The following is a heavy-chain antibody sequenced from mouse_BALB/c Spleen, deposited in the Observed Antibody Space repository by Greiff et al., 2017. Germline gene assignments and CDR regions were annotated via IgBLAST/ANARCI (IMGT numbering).Heavy chain of an antibody. CDR2: IYPYNGGT. J-gene: IGHJ3*01. V-gene: IGHV1S29*02. CDR1: GYTFTDYN. Sequence: EVQLQQSGPELVKPGASVKISCKASGYTFTDYNMHWVKQSHGKSLEWIGYIYPYNGGTGYNQKFKSKATLTVDNSSSTVYMELRSLTSEDSAVYYCAREAFAYWGQGTLVTVSA. CDR3: AREAFAY.